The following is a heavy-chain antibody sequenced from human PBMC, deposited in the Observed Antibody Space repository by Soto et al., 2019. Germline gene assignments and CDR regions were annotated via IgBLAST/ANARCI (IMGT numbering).Heavy chain of an antibody. CDR3: AKDLFLAQAGGSYRTTDAFDI. D-gene: IGHD1-26*01. V-gene: IGHV3-30*18. Sequence: QVQLVESGGGVVQPGRSLRLSCAASGFTFSSYGMHWVRQAPGKGLEWVAVISYDGSNKYYADSVKGRFTIYRDNSKNTLYLQMNSLRAEDTAVYYCAKDLFLAQAGGSYRTTDAFDIWGQGTMVTVSS. CDR2: ISYDGSNK. CDR1: GFTFSSYG. J-gene: IGHJ3*02.